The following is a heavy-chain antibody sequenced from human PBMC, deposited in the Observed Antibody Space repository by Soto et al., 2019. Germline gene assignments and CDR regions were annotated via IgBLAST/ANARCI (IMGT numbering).Heavy chain of an antibody. J-gene: IGHJ5*02. CDR1: GGSISSGGYS. Sequence: QLQLQESGSGLVKPSQTLSLTCAVSGGSISSGGYSWSWIRQPPGKGLEWIGYIYHSGSTYYNPSLKSRVTISVDRSKNQFSLKLSSVTAADTAVYYCARVRGYCISTNCYSGLRPVGWFDPWGQGTLVTVSS. V-gene: IGHV4-30-2*01. D-gene: IGHD2-2*01. CDR3: ARVRGYCISTNCYSGLRPVGWFDP. CDR2: IYHSGST.